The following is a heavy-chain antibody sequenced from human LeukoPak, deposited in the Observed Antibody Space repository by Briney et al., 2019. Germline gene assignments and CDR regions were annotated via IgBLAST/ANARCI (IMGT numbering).Heavy chain of an antibody. J-gene: IGHJ4*02. D-gene: IGHD6-19*01. CDR3: ASSHPQGIAVAGRSQFDY. CDR2: IIPIFGTA. CDR1: GYTFTSYA. V-gene: IGHV1-69*13. Sequence: ASVKVSCKASGYTFTSYAISWVRQAPGQGLEWMGGIIPIFGTANYAQKFQGRVTITADESTSTAYMELSSLRSEDTAVYYCASSHPQGIAVAGRSQFDYWGQGTLVTVSS.